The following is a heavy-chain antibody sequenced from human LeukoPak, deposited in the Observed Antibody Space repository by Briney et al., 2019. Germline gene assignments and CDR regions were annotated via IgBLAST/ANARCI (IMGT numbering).Heavy chain of an antibody. CDR1: GFTFSDYS. J-gene: IGHJ4*02. CDR2: IGIDSGKT. CDR3: ARDYRYAFDN. Sequence: GGSLRLSCAAAGFTFSDYSMNWVRQAPGKGLEWISYIGIDSGKTKYADSVKGRFTISGDKAKSSLYLQMSSLRVEDTAVYYCARDYRYAFDNWGQGTLVTVSS. V-gene: IGHV3-48*01. D-gene: IGHD1-1*01.